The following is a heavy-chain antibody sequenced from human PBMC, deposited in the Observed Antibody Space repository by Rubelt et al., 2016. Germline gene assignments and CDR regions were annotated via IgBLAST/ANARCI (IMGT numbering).Heavy chain of an antibody. CDR1: GGSFSGYY. CDR3: ARGYGSGTYWFDY. J-gene: IGHJ4*02. D-gene: IGHD3-10*01. V-gene: IGHV4-34*01. CDR2: INHSGST. Sequence: QVQLQQWGAGLLKPSETLSLTCAVYGGSFSGYYWSWIRQPPGKGLEWLGEINHSGSTNYNPSLKSRVTISVDPSKNHFSLRLISGTAADTAVYYCARGYGSGTYWFDYWGQGTLVTVSS.